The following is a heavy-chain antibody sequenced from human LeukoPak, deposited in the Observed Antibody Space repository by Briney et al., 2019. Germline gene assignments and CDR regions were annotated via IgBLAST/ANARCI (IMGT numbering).Heavy chain of an antibody. J-gene: IGHJ4*02. CDR3: ARDLGIISPYYFDY. Sequence: ASVKVSCKASGYTFTSYGISWVRQAPGQGLEWMGWISAYNGNTNYAQKLQGRVTMTTDTSTSTAYMELRSLRSDDTAVYYCARDLGIISPYYFDYWGQGTLVTVSS. V-gene: IGHV1-18*01. CDR1: GYTFTSYG. D-gene: IGHD1-14*01. CDR2: ISAYNGNT.